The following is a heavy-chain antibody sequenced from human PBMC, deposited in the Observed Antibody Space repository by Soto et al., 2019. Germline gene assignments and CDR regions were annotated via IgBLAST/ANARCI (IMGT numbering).Heavy chain of an antibody. D-gene: IGHD2-2*03. V-gene: IGHV3-30-3*01. Sequence: GGSLRLSCAASGFTFSNYAMHWVRRAPGRGLEWVAVISYDEANKYYADSVKGRFTISRDSSKNTLYLQMNSLRAEDTAVYFCARGGYCNSTSCYRYGMDVWGQGTTVTASS. J-gene: IGHJ6*02. CDR1: GFTFSNYA. CDR2: ISYDEANK. CDR3: ARGGYCNSTSCYRYGMDV.